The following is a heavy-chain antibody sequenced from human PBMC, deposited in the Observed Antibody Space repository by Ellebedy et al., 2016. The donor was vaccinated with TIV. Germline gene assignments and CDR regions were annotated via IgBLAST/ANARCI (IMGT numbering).Heavy chain of an antibody. Sequence: GESLKISCAASGFTFSSYAMSWVRQAPGKGLEWVSAISGSGDSPHYADSVKGRFTISRDTSKNTLYWKMNSLRAEDPAVYYCAKDRFSIAWYGGYFDYWGQGTLVTVSS. J-gene: IGHJ4*02. CDR3: AKDRFSIAWYGGYFDY. D-gene: IGHD6-13*01. CDR1: GFTFSSYA. CDR2: ISGSGDSP. V-gene: IGHV3-23*01.